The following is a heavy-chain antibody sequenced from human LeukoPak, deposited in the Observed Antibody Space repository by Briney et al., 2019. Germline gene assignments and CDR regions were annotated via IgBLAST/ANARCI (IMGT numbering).Heavy chain of an antibody. CDR3: ARDQIWFDP. CDR1: GFTVSDYY. J-gene: IGHJ5*02. V-gene: IGHV3-11*04. Sequence: KPGGSLRLSCAASGFTVSDYYMSWIRQAPGKGLEWVSYISSSNTAIYYADSVKGRFTISRDNAKNSLYLQMNSLRAEDTAVYYCARDQIWFDPWGQGTLVTVSS. CDR2: ISSSNTAI.